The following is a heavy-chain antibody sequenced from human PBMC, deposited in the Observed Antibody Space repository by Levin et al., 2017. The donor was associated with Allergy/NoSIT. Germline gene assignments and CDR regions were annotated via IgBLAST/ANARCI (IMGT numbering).Heavy chain of an antibody. D-gene: IGHD3-9*01. CDR2: IGTAGDT. CDR1: GFTFSSYD. V-gene: IGHV3-13*01. J-gene: IGHJ6*02. CDR3: ARVAYDILTGYPAGMDV. Sequence: PGGSLRLSCAASGFTFSSYDMHWVRQATGKGLEWVSAIGTAGDTYYPGSVKGRFTISRENAKNSLYLQMNSLRAGDTAVYYCARVAYDILTGYPAGMDVWGQGTTVTVSS.